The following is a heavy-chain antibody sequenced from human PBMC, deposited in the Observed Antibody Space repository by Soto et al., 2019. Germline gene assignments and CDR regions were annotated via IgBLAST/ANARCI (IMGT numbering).Heavy chain of an antibody. Sequence: EVQLLESGGGLVQPGGSLRLSCAASGFTFSNYAMSWVRQALGKGLEWVSSVRDSGGSTYYADSVKGRFTISRDNSKNTLYLQMNSLRAEDTAVYYCAKDWDSGYDVRTFDQWGQGTLVTVSS. V-gene: IGHV3-23*01. J-gene: IGHJ4*02. CDR2: VRDSGGST. CDR1: GFTFSNYA. CDR3: AKDWDSGYDVRTFDQ. D-gene: IGHD5-12*01.